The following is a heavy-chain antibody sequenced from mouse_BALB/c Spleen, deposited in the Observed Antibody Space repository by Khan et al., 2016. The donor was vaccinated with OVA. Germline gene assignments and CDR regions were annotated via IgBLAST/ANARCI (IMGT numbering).Heavy chain of an antibody. CDR2: IWGDGSI. V-gene: IGHV2-3*01. J-gene: IGHJ2*01. Sequence: VQLVESGPGLVAPSQSLSITCTVSGFSLTSNGVSWVRQPPGKGLEWLGVIWGDGSINYHSVLKSRLSIIKDTSTCQVYLKLNSLQTDDTATYYCAKLRVFYFDDWGQGTTLTVSS. CDR3: AKLRVFYFDD. CDR1: GFSLTSNG.